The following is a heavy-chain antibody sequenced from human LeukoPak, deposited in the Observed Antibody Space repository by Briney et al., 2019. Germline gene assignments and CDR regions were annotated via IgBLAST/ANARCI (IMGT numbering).Heavy chain of an antibody. CDR2: INHSGST. V-gene: IGHV4-30-2*01. CDR3: ARATQLPHYYYYGTDV. Sequence: PSETLSLTCAVSGGSISSGGYSWSWIRQPPGKGLEWIGEINHSGSTNYNPSLKSRVTISVDTSKNQYSLKLSPVTAADTAVYYCARATQLPHYYYYGTDVWGQGTTVTVSS. J-gene: IGHJ6*02. D-gene: IGHD2-2*01. CDR1: GGSISSGGYS.